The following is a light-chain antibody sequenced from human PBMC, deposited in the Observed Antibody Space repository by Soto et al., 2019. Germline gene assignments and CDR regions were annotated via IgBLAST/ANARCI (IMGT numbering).Light chain of an antibody. CDR3: AAWDDSLNGVV. V-gene: IGLV1-44*01. J-gene: IGLJ2*01. CDR2: TNN. CDR1: SSNIGSNT. Sequence: QSVLTQPPSASGTPGQRVTFFCSGSSSNIGSNTVNWYQQLPGTAPKLLIYTNNQRPSGVPDRFSGSKSGTSASLAITGLQSEDEADYYCAAWDDSLNGVVFGGGTKVTVL.